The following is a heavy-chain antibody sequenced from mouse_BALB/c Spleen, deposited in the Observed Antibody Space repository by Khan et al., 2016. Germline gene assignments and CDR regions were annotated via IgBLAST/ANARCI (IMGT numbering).Heavy chain of an antibody. Sequence: EVQLQESGPGLVKPSQSLSLTCTVTGYSITSDYAWSWIRQFPGNKLEWRGYIFYSGSPTYNPSLKSRISITRDTSKNQFFLQLNSVTTEDTATYYCARGDWYFDVWGAGTTVTVSS. CDR3: ARGDWYFDV. V-gene: IGHV3-2*02. J-gene: IGHJ1*01. CDR1: GYSITSDYA. CDR2: IFYSGSP.